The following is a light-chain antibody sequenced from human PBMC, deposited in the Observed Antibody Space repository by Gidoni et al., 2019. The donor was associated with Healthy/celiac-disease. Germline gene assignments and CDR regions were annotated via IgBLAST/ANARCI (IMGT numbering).Light chain of an antibody. CDR2: LGS. CDR3: MQALQTPCT. J-gene: IGKJ1*01. V-gene: IGKV2-28*01. Sequence: DIVMTQSPLSLPVTPGEPASISCRSSQSLLHSNGYNYLDWYLQKPGQSPQLLIYLGSNRASGVPDRFSGSGSGTDFTLKISRVEAEDVGVYYCMQALQTPCTFXXXTKVEIK. CDR1: QSLLHSNGYNY.